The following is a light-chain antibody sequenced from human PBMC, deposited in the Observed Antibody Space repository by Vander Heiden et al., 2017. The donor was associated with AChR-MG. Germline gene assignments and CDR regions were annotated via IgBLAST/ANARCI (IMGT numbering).Light chain of an antibody. J-gene: IGLJ3*02. CDR3: QTWGTGIWV. CDR2: LNSDGSH. CDR1: SGHSSYA. Sequence: QLVLTQSPSASASLGASVKLTCPLSSGHSSYAIAWHQQQPEKGPRYLMKLNSDGSHSKGDGIPDRFSGSSPGAERYLTISSLQSEDEADYYCQTWGTGIWVFGGGTKLTVL. V-gene: IGLV4-69*01.